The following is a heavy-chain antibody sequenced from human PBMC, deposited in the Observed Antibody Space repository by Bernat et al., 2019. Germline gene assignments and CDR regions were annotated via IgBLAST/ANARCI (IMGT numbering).Heavy chain of an antibody. J-gene: IGHJ6*02. D-gene: IGHD3-3*01. V-gene: IGHV4-39*02. CDR2: IYYSGST. CDR1: GGSISSSSYY. CDR3: ARERNDFWSGYYRLYGMNV. Sequence: QLQLQESGPGLVKPSETLSLTCTVSGGSISSSSYYWCWIRQPPGKGLEWIGSIYYSGSTYYNPSLKSRVTISEDTSKNQFSLKLSSVTAADTAVYYCARERNDFWSGYYRLYGMNVWGQGTTVTVSS.